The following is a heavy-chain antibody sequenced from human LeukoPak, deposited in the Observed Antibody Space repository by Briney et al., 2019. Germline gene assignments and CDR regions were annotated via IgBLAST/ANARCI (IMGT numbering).Heavy chain of an antibody. CDR2: IIPILGIA. CDR1: GYTFIDYY. CDR3: ATPSGSY. Sequence: SVKVSCKASGYTFIDYYMHWVRQAPGQGLEWMGRIIPILGIANYAQKFQGRVTITADKSTSTAYMELSSLRSEDTAVYYCATPSGSYWGQGTLVTVSS. J-gene: IGHJ4*02. V-gene: IGHV1-69*02. D-gene: IGHD1-26*01.